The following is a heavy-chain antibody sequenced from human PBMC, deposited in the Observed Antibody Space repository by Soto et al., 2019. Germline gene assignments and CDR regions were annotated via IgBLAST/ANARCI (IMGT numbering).Heavy chain of an antibody. D-gene: IGHD3-16*01. CDR3: ARGGLDYYYGVDV. J-gene: IGHJ6*02. CDR1: GFTVSSNY. V-gene: IGHV3-53*02. CDR2: IYSGGST. Sequence: EVQLVETGGGLIQPGGSLRLSCAASGFTVSSNYMSCVRQAPGKGLEWVSVIYSGGSTYYADSVKGRFTISRDNSKNTLYLQMNSLRAEDTAVYYCARGGLDYYYGVDVWGQGTTVTVSS.